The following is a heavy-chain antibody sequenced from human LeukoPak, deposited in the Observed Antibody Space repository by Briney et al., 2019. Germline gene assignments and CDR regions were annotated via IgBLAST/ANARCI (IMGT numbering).Heavy chain of an antibody. D-gene: IGHD5-24*01. Sequence: ASVKVSCKASGYTFITYGISWVRQAPGQGLEWMGWIRPYNGNTKYAQKFQDRVTMTTDTSRSTAYMELRSLRSDDTAVYYCARGGGYNWSGGVYWGQGTLVTVSS. CDR3: ARGGGYNWSGGVY. CDR2: IRPYNGNT. V-gene: IGHV1-18*01. CDR1: GYTFITYG. J-gene: IGHJ4*02.